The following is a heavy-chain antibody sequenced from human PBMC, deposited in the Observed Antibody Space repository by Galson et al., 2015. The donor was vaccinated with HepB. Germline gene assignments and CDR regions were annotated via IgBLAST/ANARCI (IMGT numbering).Heavy chain of an antibody. Sequence: SVKVSCKASGYTFTSYDIDWVRQATGQGLEWMGWMNPNSGNTGYAQKFQGRVTMTRNTSISTAYMELSSLRSEDTAVYYCARASSGGYGDYGDGLDYWGQGTLVTVSS. CDR1: GYTFTSYD. D-gene: IGHD4-17*01. CDR2: MNPNSGNT. CDR3: ARASSGGYGDYGDGLDY. V-gene: IGHV1-8*01. J-gene: IGHJ4*02.